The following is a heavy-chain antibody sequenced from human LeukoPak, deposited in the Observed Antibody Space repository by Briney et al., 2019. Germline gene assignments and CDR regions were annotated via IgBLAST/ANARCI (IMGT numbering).Heavy chain of an antibody. V-gene: IGHV3-30*03. CDR1: GFTFSSYG. D-gene: IGHD6-19*01. CDR3: ARDVSSGWYVSGFDP. Sequence: GGSLRLSCAASGFTFSSYGMHWVRQAPGKGLEWVAVISYDGSNKYYADSVKGRFTISRDNSKNTLYLQMNSLRAEDTAVYYCARDVSSGWYVSGFDPWGQGTLVTVSS. CDR2: ISYDGSNK. J-gene: IGHJ5*02.